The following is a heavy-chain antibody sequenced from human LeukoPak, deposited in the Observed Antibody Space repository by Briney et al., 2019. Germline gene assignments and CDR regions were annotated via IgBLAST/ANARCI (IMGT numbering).Heavy chain of an antibody. CDR3: ARVGSIAAAGPYFDY. CDR2: IYYSGST. D-gene: IGHD6-13*01. J-gene: IGHJ4*02. CDR1: GGSISSYY. V-gene: IGHV4-59*08. Sequence: SETLSLTCTVSGGSISSYYWSWIRQPPGKGLEWIGYIYYSGSTNYNPSLKSRVTISVDTSKNQFSLKMSSVTAADTAVYYCARVGSIAAAGPYFDYWGQGTLVTVSS.